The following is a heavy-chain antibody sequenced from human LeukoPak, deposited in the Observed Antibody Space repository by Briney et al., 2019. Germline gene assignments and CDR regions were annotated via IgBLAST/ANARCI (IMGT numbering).Heavy chain of an antibody. V-gene: IGHV1-2*02. CDR2: INPNSGGT. D-gene: IGHD3-9*01. J-gene: IGHJ4*02. Sequence: ASVKVSCKASGYTFTGYYMHWVRPAPGQGLEWMGWINPNSGGTNYAQKFQGRVTMTRDTSISTAYMELSRLRSDDTAVYYCARETDDILTGSGGLDYWGQGTLVTVSS. CDR3: ARETDDILTGSGGLDY. CDR1: GYTFTGYY.